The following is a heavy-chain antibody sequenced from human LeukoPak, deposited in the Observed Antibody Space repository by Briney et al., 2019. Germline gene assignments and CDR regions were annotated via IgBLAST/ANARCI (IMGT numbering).Heavy chain of an antibody. CDR1: GGSFSGYY. Sequence: SETLSLTCAVYGGSFSGYYWSWIRQPPGKGLEWIGEINHSGSTNYNPSLKSRVTISVDTSKNQFSLKLSSVTAADTAVYYCAREDSRDLFDPWGQGTLVTVSS. J-gene: IGHJ5*02. CDR2: INHSGST. D-gene: IGHD3-22*01. CDR3: AREDSRDLFDP. V-gene: IGHV4-34*01.